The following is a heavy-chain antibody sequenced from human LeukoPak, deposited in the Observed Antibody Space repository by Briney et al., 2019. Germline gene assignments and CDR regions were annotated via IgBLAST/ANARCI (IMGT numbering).Heavy chain of an antibody. V-gene: IGHV4-59*01. CDR3: ARDTNKDASDI. CDR1: GGSISSYY. D-gene: IGHD2-8*01. CDR2: IYYSGST. Sequence: SETLSLTCTVSGGSISSYYWSWIRQPPGKGLEWIGYIYYSGSTNYNPSLKSRVTISVDTSKNQFSLKLSSVTAADTAVYYCARDTNKDASDIWGQGTMVTVSS. J-gene: IGHJ3*02.